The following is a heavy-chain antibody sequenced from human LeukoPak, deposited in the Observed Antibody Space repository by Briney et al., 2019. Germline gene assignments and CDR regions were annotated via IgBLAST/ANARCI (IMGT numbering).Heavy chain of an antibody. Sequence: GGSLRLSCAASGFTFSSYAMSWVRQAPGKGLEWVSTISGTVGSTYYSDSVKCRFTISRDNSKNTVYLQMNSLRAEDTAVYYCAKDANEDYDSSGYYKTHFDYWGQGTLVTVSS. CDR1: GFTFSSYA. CDR2: ISGTVGST. V-gene: IGHV3-23*01. CDR3: AKDANEDYDSSGYYKTHFDY. D-gene: IGHD3-22*01. J-gene: IGHJ4*02.